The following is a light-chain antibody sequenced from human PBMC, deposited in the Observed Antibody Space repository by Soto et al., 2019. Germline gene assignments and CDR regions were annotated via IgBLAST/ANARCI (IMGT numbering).Light chain of an antibody. J-gene: IGLJ3*02. CDR2: EVS. CDR3: SSYAGSNNWV. Sequence: QSALTQPPSASGSPGQSVTISCTGTSSDVGGYNYVSWYQQHPGKAPKLMIYEVSKRPSGVPDRFSDSKSGNRASLTVSGLQAEDEADYYCSSYAGSNNWVFGGGTKRTVL. V-gene: IGLV2-8*01. CDR1: SSDVGGYNY.